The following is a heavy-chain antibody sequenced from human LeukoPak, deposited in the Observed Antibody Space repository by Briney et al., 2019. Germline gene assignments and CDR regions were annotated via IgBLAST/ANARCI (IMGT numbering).Heavy chain of an antibody. CDR2: INHSGST. CDR1: GGSFSGYY. Sequence: SETLSLTCAVYGGSFSGYYWSWILQSPGKGLEWIGEINHSGSTNYNPSLKSRVTISVDTSKNQFSLKLSSVTAADTAVYYCARVGTLTGSRYYMDVWGKGTTVTVSS. J-gene: IGHJ6*03. V-gene: IGHV4-34*01. CDR3: ARVGTLTGSRYYMDV. D-gene: IGHD1-26*01.